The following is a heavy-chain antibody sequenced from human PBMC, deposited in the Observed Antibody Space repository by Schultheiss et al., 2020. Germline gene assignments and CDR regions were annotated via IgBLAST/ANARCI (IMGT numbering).Heavy chain of an antibody. CDR3: ARSERGYSSSWYDAFDI. J-gene: IGHJ3*02. CDR2: INPNSGGT. V-gene: IGHV1-2*04. CDR1: GYTFTSYY. Sequence: ASVKVSCKASGYTFTSYYMHWVRQAPGQGLEWMGWINPNSGGTNYAQKFQGWVTMTRDTSISTAYMELSRLRSDDTAVYYCARSERGYSSSWYDAFDIWGQGTMVTVSS. D-gene: IGHD6-13*01.